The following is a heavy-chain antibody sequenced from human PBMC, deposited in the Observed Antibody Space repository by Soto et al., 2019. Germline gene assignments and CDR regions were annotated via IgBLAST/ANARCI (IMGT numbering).Heavy chain of an antibody. CDR2: ISAYNGNT. V-gene: IGHV1-18*01. CDR3: ARDSFREGPSESLTYYYYYGMDV. D-gene: IGHD1-26*01. Sequence: ASVKVSCKASGYTFTSYGISWVRQAPGQGLEWMGWISAYNGNTNYAQKLQGRVTMTTDTSTSTAYMELRSLRSDDTAVYYCARDSFREGPSESLTYYYYYGMDVWGQGTTVTVSS. CDR1: GYTFTSYG. J-gene: IGHJ6*02.